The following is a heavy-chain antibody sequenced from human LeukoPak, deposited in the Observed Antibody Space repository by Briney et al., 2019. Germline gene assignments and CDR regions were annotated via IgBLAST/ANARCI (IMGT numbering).Heavy chain of an antibody. CDR3: ARGVVAATLRDY. CDR2: ISSSSSYI. Sequence: GGSLRLSRAASGFTFSSYSMNWVRQAPGKGLEWVSSISSSSSYIYYADSVKGRFTISRDNAKNSLYLQMNSLRAEDTAVYYCARGVVAATLRDYWGQGTLVTVSS. CDR1: GFTFSSYS. D-gene: IGHD2-15*01. V-gene: IGHV3-21*01. J-gene: IGHJ4*02.